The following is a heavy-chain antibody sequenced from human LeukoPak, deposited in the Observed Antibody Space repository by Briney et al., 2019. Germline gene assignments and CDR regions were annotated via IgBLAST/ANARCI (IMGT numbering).Heavy chain of an antibody. CDR1: GFTFSSYS. D-gene: IGHD3-22*01. Sequence: GGSLRLSCAASGFTFSSYSMNWVRQAPGQGLEWVSYISSSSSTIYYADSVKGRFTISRDNAKNSLYLQMNSLRAEDTALYYSARDGGPIVVVTEGFDYWGQGTLVTVSS. J-gene: IGHJ4*02. CDR2: ISSSSSTI. CDR3: ARDGGPIVVVTEGFDY. V-gene: IGHV3-48*01.